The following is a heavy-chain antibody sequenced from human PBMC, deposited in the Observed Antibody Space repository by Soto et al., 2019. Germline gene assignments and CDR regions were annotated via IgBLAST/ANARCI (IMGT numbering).Heavy chain of an antibody. CDR3: TRAGQLVAGYYYGMDV. CDR1: GFTFGDYA. J-gene: IGHJ6*02. D-gene: IGHD6-6*01. Sequence: GASLRLSCTASGFTFGDYAMSWFRQAPGKGLEWVGFIRSKAYGGTTEYAASVKGRFTISRDDSKSIAYLQMNSLKTEDTAVYYCTRAGQLVAGYYYGMDVWGQGTTVTVSS. CDR2: IRSKAYGGTT. V-gene: IGHV3-49*03.